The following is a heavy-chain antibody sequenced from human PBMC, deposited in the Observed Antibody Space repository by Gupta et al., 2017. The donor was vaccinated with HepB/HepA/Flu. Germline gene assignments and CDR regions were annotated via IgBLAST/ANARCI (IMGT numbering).Heavy chain of an antibody. J-gene: IGHJ1*01. V-gene: IGHV1-2*02. CDR2: INPNTTCT. D-gene: IGHD6-19*01. Sequence: QVQLVQSGAEMKEPGASVKVSCKASGYTLTDYWLHWLRQAPGQGLEWMGNINPNTTCTVYAKKFQGRVTITRDTSISTVYMEVSRLRSDDTAVYYCARVAVTGLAYFQHWGQGTLVTVSS. CDR3: ARVAVTGLAYFQH. CDR1: GYTLTDYW.